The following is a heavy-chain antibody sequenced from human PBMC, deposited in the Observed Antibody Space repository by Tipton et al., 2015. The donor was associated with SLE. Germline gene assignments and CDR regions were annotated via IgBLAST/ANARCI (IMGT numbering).Heavy chain of an antibody. CDR2: IFRTGTT. Sequence: TLSLTCAVSGDSLISDYFWGWIRQPPGKGLEGIGNIFRTGTTYSTPSLKSRITISVDTSNNQFSLRLRSVTAADTAVYFCARATGGSAADAFHICGQGTMVTVSS. J-gene: IGHJ3*02. D-gene: IGHD2-15*01. V-gene: IGHV4-38-2*01. CDR3: ARATGGSAADAFHI. CDR1: GDSLISDYF.